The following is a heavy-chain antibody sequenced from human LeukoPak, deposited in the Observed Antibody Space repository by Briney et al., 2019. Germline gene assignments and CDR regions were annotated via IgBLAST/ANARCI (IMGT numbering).Heavy chain of an antibody. Sequence: PGGSLRLSCGGAGFTFSTYNMHWVRRAPGKGLEWVSYISSSSDKIYYADSVKGRFTISRDNAKNSLYLQMNSLRAEDTAVYFCAKSTRAVMAMMDVWGKGTTVTVSS. D-gene: IGHD3-16*01. CDR3: AKSTRAVMAMMDV. V-gene: IGHV3-48*01. J-gene: IGHJ6*04. CDR1: GFTFSTYN. CDR2: ISSSSDKI.